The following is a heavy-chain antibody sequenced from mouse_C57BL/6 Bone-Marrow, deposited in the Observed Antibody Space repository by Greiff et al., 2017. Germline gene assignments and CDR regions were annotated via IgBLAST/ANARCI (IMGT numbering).Heavy chain of an antibody. Sequence: VQLQQSGAELARPGASVKLSCKASGYTFTSYGISWVKQRTGQGLEWIGEIYPRSGNTYYNEKLKGKATLTAYKSSSTAYMELRSLTSEASAVDFCATDYYDYGFDYWGQGTTLTVSS. J-gene: IGHJ2*01. D-gene: IGHD2-4*01. CDR3: ATDYYDYGFDY. CDR1: GYTFTSYG. V-gene: IGHV1-81*01. CDR2: IYPRSGNT.